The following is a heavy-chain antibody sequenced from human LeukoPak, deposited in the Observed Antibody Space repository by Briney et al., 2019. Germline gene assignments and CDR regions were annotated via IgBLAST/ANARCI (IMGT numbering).Heavy chain of an antibody. J-gene: IGHJ4*02. Sequence: PGGSLRLSCAASGFTFNNYGLIWVRQAPGKGLEWVSAISNDGGGRTYADFVKGRFTISRDNSKNTLYLQMDSLRADDTAQYYCAKGSSGYFFDLWGQGTLVTVSS. D-gene: IGHD3-22*01. V-gene: IGHV3-23*01. CDR3: AKGSSGYFFDL. CDR2: ISNDGGGR. CDR1: GFTFNNYG.